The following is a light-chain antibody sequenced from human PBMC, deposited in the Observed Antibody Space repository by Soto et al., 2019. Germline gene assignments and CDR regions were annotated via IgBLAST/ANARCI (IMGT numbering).Light chain of an antibody. Sequence: DLQMTQSPPSLSASVGDRVTITCQASQDISNYLSWCQQKPGKAPKLLTYHASNLETGVPSRFSGSGSGTYFTFTISSLQPEDTATYYCQQYDNLPYTFGQGTKLEI. CDR2: HAS. V-gene: IGKV1-33*01. CDR1: QDISNY. CDR3: QQYDNLPYT. J-gene: IGKJ2*01.